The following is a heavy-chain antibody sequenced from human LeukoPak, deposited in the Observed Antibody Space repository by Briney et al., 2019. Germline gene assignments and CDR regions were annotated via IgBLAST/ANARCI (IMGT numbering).Heavy chain of an antibody. V-gene: IGHV3-23*01. D-gene: IGHD4-17*01. CDR1: GITFSSYA. J-gene: IGHJ2*01. Sequence: TGGSLRLSCAASGITFSSYAMSWVRQAPGKGLEWVSGIAGSGGSTYYADSVKGRFTISRDNSKNTLYLQMNSLRAEDTAVYYCARAGVYGDYDWYFDLWGRGTLVTVSS. CDR2: IAGSGGST. CDR3: ARAGVYGDYDWYFDL.